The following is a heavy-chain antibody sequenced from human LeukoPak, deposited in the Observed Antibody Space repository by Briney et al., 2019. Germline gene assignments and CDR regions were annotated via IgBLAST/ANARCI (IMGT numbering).Heavy chain of an antibody. CDR3: ASLPYSAPFSFDY. V-gene: IGHV3-48*01. Sequence: GGSLRLSCAASGFSLSSYEMNWIRQVPGKGLEWVSHISSGGNTQYYADSVKGRFTISRDNSKNTLYLQMNSLRAEDTAVYYCASLPYSAPFSFDYWGQGTLVTVSS. D-gene: IGHD2-15*01. J-gene: IGHJ4*02. CDR2: ISSGGNTQ. CDR1: GFSLSSYE.